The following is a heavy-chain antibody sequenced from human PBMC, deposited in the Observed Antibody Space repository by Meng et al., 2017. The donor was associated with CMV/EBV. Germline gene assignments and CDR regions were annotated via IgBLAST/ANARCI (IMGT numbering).Heavy chain of an antibody. CDR3: ARGVGGWFDP. V-gene: IGHV4-34*01. J-gene: IGHJ5*02. Sequence: QVQLQQWGAGLLKPSESLSLTCAVYGGSFSGYYWSWIRQPPGKGMEWIGEIKHSGRTNYNPSLKSRVTISVDTSKNQFSLKLSSVTAADTAVYYCARGVGGWFDPWGQGTLVTVSS. CDR1: GGSFSGYY. CDR2: IKHSGRT. D-gene: IGHD1-26*01.